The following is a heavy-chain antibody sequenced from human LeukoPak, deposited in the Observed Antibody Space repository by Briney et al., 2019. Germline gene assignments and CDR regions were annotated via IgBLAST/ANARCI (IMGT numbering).Heavy chain of an antibody. CDR2: VNGPGSDT. CDR3: TRGGSYGSFDS. V-gene: IGHV3-74*01. D-gene: IGHD3-10*01. J-gene: IGHJ4*02. Sequence: PGGSLRLSCAASGFTFSTYWMQWVRQAPGKGLVWASHVNGPGSDTSYADSVKGRFTISRGNAKNTLYLQMNSLRAEDTAVYYCTRGGSYGSFDSWGQGTLVTVSS. CDR1: GFTFSTYW.